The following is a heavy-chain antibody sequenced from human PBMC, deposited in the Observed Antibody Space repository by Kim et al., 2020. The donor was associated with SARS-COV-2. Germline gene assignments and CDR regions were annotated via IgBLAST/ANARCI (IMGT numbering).Heavy chain of an antibody. J-gene: IGHJ4*02. CDR2: ISYRGYT. CDR3: AVSTVYYQRLDY. D-gene: IGHD1-26*01. Sequence: SETLSLTCTVSGASISTTSDYWGWVRQSPGKGLEWVGTISYRGYTYYNSSPKTRLTISVDTSNNQFSLKLNSVTAADTAAYYCAVSTVYYQRLDYWGQGT. CDR1: GASISTTSDY. V-gene: IGHV4-39*01.